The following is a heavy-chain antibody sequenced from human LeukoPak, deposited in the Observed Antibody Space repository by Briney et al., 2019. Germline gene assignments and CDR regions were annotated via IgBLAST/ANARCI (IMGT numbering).Heavy chain of an antibody. Sequence: GGSLRLSCAASGFTFSSYWMHWVRQAPGKGLVWVSRINSDGSSTSYADSVKGRFTISRDNAKNTLYLQMNSLRAEDTAVYYCARQRTVPKKERDFGYWGQGTLVTVSS. J-gene: IGHJ4*02. D-gene: IGHD4-17*01. CDR3: ARQRTVPKKERDFGY. CDR2: INSDGSST. V-gene: IGHV3-74*01. CDR1: GFTFSSYW.